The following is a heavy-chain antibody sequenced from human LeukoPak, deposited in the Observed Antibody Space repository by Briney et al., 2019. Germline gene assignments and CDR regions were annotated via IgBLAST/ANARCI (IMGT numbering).Heavy chain of an antibody. Sequence: PSETLSLTCTVSGGSISSGGYNWSWIRQHPGKGLECIGYIYYSGSTYYNPSLKSRVTISVDTSKNQFSLKLSSVTAADTVVYYCARGSYVGPTSGYFDYWGQGTLVTVSS. J-gene: IGHJ4*02. D-gene: IGHD1-26*01. CDR1: GGSISSGGYN. CDR3: ARGSYVGPTSGYFDY. CDR2: IYYSGST. V-gene: IGHV4-31*03.